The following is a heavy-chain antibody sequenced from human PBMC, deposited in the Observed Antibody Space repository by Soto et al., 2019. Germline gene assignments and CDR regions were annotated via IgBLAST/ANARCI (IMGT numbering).Heavy chain of an antibody. V-gene: IGHV6-1*01. D-gene: IGHD3-10*01. CDR1: GDSVSSNSAA. CDR2: TYYRSKRYN. CDR3: ARDPQVGPDGGGFDY. J-gene: IGHJ4*02. Sequence: SQTLSLTCAISGDSVSSNSAAWNWIRQSPTRGLEWLGRTYYRSKRYNDYAVSVKSRITIKPDTSKNQFSLQLISVAPEDTAVYYCARDPQVGPDGGGFDYWGQGTLVTVSS.